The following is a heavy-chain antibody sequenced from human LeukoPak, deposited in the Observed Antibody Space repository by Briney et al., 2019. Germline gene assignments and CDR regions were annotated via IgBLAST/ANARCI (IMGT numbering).Heavy chain of an antibody. Sequence: PGGSLRLSCAASGFTFSSYGMHWVRQAPGKGLEWVAFIRYEGSNKYYADSVKGRFTISRDNSKNTLYLQMNSLRAEDTAVYYCANFRGYSGYGGLFDYWGQGTLVTVSS. J-gene: IGHJ4*02. CDR3: ANFRGYSGYGGLFDY. CDR1: GFTFSSYG. D-gene: IGHD5-12*01. CDR2: IRYEGSNK. V-gene: IGHV3-30*02.